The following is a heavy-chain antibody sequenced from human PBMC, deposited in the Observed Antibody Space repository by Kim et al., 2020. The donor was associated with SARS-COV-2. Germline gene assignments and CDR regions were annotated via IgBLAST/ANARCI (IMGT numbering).Heavy chain of an antibody. CDR1: GGSFSGYY. CDR3: ARNLKATVTTKLDY. J-gene: IGHJ4*02. Sequence: SETLSLTCAVYGGSFSGYYWSWIRQPPGKGLEWIGEIHHSGSTNYKSSLKSRVTISVDTSKNQFSLKLSSVTAADTAVYYYARNLKATVTTKLDYWGQGTLVTVSS. CDR2: IHHSGST. V-gene: IGHV4-34*01. D-gene: IGHD4-17*01.